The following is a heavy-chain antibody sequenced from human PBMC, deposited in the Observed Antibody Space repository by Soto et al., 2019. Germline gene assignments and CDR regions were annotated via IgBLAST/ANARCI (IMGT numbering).Heavy chain of an antibody. CDR3: ARDGGIAARPLYYYYGMDV. CDR1: GGSISSYD. D-gene: IGHD6-6*01. CDR2: IYYSGST. J-gene: IGHJ6*02. V-gene: IGHV4-59*01. Sequence: SETLSLTCTFSGGSISSYDGGWIRQPPGKGLEWIGYIYYSGSTNYNPSLKSRVTISVDTSKNQFSLKLSSVTAADTAVYYCARDGGIAARPLYYYYGMDVWGQGTTVTVSS.